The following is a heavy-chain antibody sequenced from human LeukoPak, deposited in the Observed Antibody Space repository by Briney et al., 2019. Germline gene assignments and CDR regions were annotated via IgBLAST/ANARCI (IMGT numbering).Heavy chain of an antibody. Sequence: GGSLRLPCAASGYTFSSYTMNWVRQAPGKGLEWLSQISSTSSTIYYADSVKGRFTISRDNAENSLYPQMNSLRDEDTAVYYCANSRTLDVWGQGTMVTVSP. CDR2: ISSTSSTI. CDR3: ANSRTLDV. V-gene: IGHV3-48*02. D-gene: IGHD1-7*01. J-gene: IGHJ3*01. CDR1: GYTFSSYT.